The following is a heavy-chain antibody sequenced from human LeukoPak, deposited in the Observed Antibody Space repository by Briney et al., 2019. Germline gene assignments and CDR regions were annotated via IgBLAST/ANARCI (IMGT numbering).Heavy chain of an antibody. Sequence: PGGSLRLSCAASGFTVSSNYMSWVRQAPGKGLKWVSVIYSGGSTYYADSVKGRFTISRDNSKDTLYLQMNSLRAEDTAVYYCARDNYYDSSVWGQGTLVTVSS. D-gene: IGHD3-22*01. V-gene: IGHV3-53*01. J-gene: IGHJ4*02. CDR3: ARDNYYDSSV. CDR1: GFTVSSNY. CDR2: IYSGGST.